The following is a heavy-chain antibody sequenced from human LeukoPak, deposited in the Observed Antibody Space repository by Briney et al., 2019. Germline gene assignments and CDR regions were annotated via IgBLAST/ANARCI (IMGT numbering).Heavy chain of an antibody. D-gene: IGHD1-26*01. Sequence: GECLKISCKGSGYTFTTHWIGWVRQLPGKGLGWMGIIFPGDSDTAFSPSFQGQVTISADKSISTAYLQWSSLKASDTAMYYCASGTWELLVPYWGQGTLVTVSS. J-gene: IGHJ4*02. CDR2: IFPGDSDT. CDR3: ASGTWELLVPY. V-gene: IGHV5-51*01. CDR1: GYTFTTHW.